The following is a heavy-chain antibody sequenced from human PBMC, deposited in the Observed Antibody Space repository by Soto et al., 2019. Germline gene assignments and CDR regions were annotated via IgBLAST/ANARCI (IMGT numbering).Heavy chain of an antibody. D-gene: IGHD5-18*01. CDR3: ARERPGIPFDY. Sequence: EVQLVESGGVLAQPGGSLRLSCGASGFTFSNYHMNWVRQAPGKGLEWIAFITTTSGTTQYADSVKGRFTISRDNAKSSLFLQMNSLRDEDTAVYFCARERPGIPFDYWGLGTLVTVSS. V-gene: IGHV3-48*02. CDR1: GFTFSNYH. J-gene: IGHJ4*02. CDR2: ITTTSGTT.